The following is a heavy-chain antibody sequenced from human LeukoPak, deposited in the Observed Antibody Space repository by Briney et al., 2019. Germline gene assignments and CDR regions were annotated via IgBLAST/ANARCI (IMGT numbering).Heavy chain of an antibody. D-gene: IGHD1-1*01. Sequence: PGGSLRLSCAASGFTFSSYAMSWVRQAAGKGLEWVSTIGSGGSTYYADTVKGRFTISRDNSKNTLSLQMNSLRAEDTAVYYCAKRGTAGSWNPEDYWGQGTLVTVSS. CDR2: IGSGGST. V-gene: IGHV3-23*01. CDR3: AKRGTAGSWNPEDY. CDR1: GFTFSSYA. J-gene: IGHJ4*02.